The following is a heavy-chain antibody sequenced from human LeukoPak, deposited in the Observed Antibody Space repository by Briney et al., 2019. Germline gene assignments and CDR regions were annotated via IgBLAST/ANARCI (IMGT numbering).Heavy chain of an antibody. CDR3: AREKADNDLDY. Sequence: GGSLRLSCAVSGFTFSSYKMNWVRQAPGKGLEWVSAISGGSSTIYYADSVKGRFIISRDNAKNSLFLQMNSLRAEDTAVYYCAREKADNDLDYWGQGTLVTVSS. J-gene: IGHJ4*02. CDR2: ISGGSSTI. V-gene: IGHV3-48*01. D-gene: IGHD3-3*01. CDR1: GFTFSSYK.